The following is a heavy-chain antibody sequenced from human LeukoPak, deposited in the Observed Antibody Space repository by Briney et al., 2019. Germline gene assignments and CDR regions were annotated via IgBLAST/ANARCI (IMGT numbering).Heavy chain of an antibody. D-gene: IGHD3-9*01. J-gene: IGHJ4*02. V-gene: IGHV3-7*01. CDR2: IKEDGSEK. CDR3: ARDTGYFNFDF. CDR1: GFTFSSYG. Sequence: GRSLRLSCAASGFTFSSYGMHWVRQPPGKGLEWVANIKEDGSEKNYVDSMKGRFTISRDNAKNSLYLQLNSLRAEDTAVYYCARDTGYFNFDFWGQGTLVTVSS.